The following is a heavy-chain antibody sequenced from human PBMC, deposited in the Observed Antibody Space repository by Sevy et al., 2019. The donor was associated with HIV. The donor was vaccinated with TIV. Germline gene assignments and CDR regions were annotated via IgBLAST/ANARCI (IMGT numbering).Heavy chain of an antibody. CDR1: GGSISSYY. CDR2: IYYSGST. V-gene: IGHV4-59*01. J-gene: IGHJ5*02. CDR3: ARASASGSYVEWFDP. Sequence: SETLSLTCTVSGGSISSYYWSWIRQPPEKGLEWIGYIYYSGSTNYNPSLKSRVTISVDTSKNQFSLKLSSVTAADTAVYYCARASASGSYVEWFDPWGQGTLVTVSS. D-gene: IGHD1-26*01.